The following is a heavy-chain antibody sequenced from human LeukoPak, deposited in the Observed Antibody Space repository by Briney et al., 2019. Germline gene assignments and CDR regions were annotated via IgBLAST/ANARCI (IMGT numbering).Heavy chain of an antibody. CDR1: GFTFSSYS. CDR3: AKTPETPIPANYYFDY. V-gene: IGHV3-21*04. CDR2: ISSGSSYI. J-gene: IGHJ4*02. Sequence: GGSLRLSCAASGFTFSSYSMNWVRQAPGKGLEWVSSISSGSSYIYYADSVKGRFTVSRDNSRNTLYLQMNSLRAEDTAVYYCAKTPETPIPANYYFDYWGQGTLVTVSS.